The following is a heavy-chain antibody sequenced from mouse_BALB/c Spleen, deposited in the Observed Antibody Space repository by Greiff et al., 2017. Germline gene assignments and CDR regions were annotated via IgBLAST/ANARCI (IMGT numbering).Heavy chain of an antibody. J-gene: IGHJ4*01. V-gene: IGHV7-3*02. D-gene: IGHD4-1*01. CDR1: GFTFTDYY. CDR3: ARTGTRYYAMDY. Sequence: EVQRVESGGGLVQPGGSLRLSCATSGFTFTDYYMSWVRQPPGKALEWLGFIRNKANGYTTEYSASVKGRFTISRDNSQSILYLQMNTLRAEDSATYYCARTGTRYYAMDYWGQGTSVTVSS. CDR2: IRNKANGYTT.